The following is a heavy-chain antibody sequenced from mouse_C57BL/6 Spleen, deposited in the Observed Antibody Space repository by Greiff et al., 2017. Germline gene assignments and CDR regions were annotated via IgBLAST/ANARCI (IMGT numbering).Heavy chain of an antibody. V-gene: IGHV10-1*01. D-gene: IGHD6-1*01. CDR3: VRGHGYYAMDY. J-gene: IGHJ4*01. CDR2: IRSKSNNYAT. Sequence: EVQRVESGGGLVQPKGSLKLSCAASGFSFNTYAMNWVRQAPGKGLEWVARIRSKSNNYATYYADSVKDRFTISRDDSESMLYLQMNNLKTEDTAMYYCVRGHGYYAMDYWGQGTSVTVSS. CDR1: GFSFNTYA.